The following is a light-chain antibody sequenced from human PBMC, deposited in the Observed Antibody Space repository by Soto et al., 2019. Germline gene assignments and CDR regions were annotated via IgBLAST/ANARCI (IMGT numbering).Light chain of an antibody. CDR3: TSYTRSSTVDVV. CDR2: DVS. V-gene: IGLV2-14*03. CDR1: SSDVSGYNY. Sequence: QSALAQPASVSGSPGQSITISCTGTSSDVSGYNYVSWYQHHPGKAPKLMIYDVSDRPSGVSNRFSGSKSGNTASLTISGLQAEDEADYYCTSYTRSSTVDVVFGGGTKLTVL. J-gene: IGLJ2*01.